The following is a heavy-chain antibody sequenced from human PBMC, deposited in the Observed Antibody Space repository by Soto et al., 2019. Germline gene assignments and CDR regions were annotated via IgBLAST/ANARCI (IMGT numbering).Heavy chain of an antibody. V-gene: IGHV4-59*01. J-gene: IGHJ3*01. Sequence: QVQLQESGPGLVKPSETLSLTCTVSGGSISSYYWSWIRQPTGKGLEWIGYIYYSGSTNYNSSLKMRVTITVDTSKNQFPLKLSSVTAADTAVYYCARVWGGAFDFWGQGTMVTVSS. CDR2: IYYSGST. D-gene: IGHD3-10*01. CDR1: GGSISSYY. CDR3: ARVWGGAFDF.